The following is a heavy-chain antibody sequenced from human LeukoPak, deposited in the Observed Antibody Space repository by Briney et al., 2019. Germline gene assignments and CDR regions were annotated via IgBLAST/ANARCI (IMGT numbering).Heavy chain of an antibody. CDR2: SVPSSGGT. CDR3: ARELGGGYYVFDF. D-gene: IGHD3-22*01. V-gene: IGHV1-2*02. Sequence: GASVKVSCKTSGYTFSAHYIHWLRQAPGQGLEWMGWSVPSSGGTKYAQRFEGRVTMTTETSINTAYMELRSLTSYDTAVYYCARELGGGYYVFDFWAQGTLVTVSS. CDR1: GYTFSAHY. J-gene: IGHJ4*02.